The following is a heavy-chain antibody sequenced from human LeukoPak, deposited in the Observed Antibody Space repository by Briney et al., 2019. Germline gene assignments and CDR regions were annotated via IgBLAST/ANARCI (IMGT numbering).Heavy chain of an antibody. Sequence: PGGSLRLSCAASGFTFSSYTMNWVRQAPGKGLEWVSYISSSSNYIYYADSVKGRFTISRDNSKNTLYLQMNSLRAEDTAVYYCARDRGRYSDYWGQGTLVTVSS. CDR2: ISSSSNYI. V-gene: IGHV3-21*04. CDR1: GFTFSSYT. CDR3: ARDRGRYSDY. D-gene: IGHD3-10*01. J-gene: IGHJ4*02.